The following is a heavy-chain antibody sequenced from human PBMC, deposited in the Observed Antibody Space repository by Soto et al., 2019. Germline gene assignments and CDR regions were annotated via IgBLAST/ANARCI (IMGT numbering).Heavy chain of an antibody. V-gene: IGHV3-23*01. D-gene: IGHD3-9*01. CDR2: ILGSTGNT. J-gene: IGHJ4*02. Sequence: EVQLLESGGGLVQPGGSLRLSCAASGFTFSTFDMSWVRQAPGKGLEWVSAILGSTGNTYYADSVKGRFTISKDNSENTLFLHMNSMRPEDTALYYCTKGAWLDYWGQRMLVTVSS. CDR3: TKGAWLDY. CDR1: GFTFSTFD.